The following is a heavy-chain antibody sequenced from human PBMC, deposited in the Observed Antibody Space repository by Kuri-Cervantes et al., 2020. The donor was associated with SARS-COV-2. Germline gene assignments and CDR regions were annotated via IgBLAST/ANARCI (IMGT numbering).Heavy chain of an antibody. J-gene: IGHJ4*02. Sequence: GSLRLSCAVYGGSFSGYYLSWIRQPPGKGLEWIGEINHSGSTNYNPSLKGRVTISVDTSKNQFSLKLSSVTAADTAVYYCTTVTPTSVFDFWGQGTLVTVSS. CDR3: TTVTPTSVFDF. V-gene: IGHV4-34*03. CDR2: INHSGST. CDR1: GGSFSGYY. D-gene: IGHD4-17*01.